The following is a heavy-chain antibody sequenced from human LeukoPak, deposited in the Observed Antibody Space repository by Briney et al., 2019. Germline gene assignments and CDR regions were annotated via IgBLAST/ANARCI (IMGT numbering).Heavy chain of an antibody. D-gene: IGHD6-19*01. CDR2: ISYDGIGQ. CDR1: GFTFSRYA. J-gene: IGHJ4*02. V-gene: IGHV3-30-3*01. Sequence: GGSLRLSCAAPGFTFSRYAMHWVRQAPGKGLECGALISYDGIGQYYAESVKGRFTISRHNSKNRLYLQVNSLRVEDTAVYYCARANRPFHTSGWYKHYWRQGTLVTVSS. CDR3: ARANRPFHTSGWYKHY.